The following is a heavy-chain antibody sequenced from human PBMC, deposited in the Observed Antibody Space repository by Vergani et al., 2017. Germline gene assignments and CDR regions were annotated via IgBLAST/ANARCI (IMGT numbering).Heavy chain of an antibody. CDR1: GYTLTELS. D-gene: IGHD3-10*01. V-gene: IGHV1-24*01. CDR3: ATTGAMVRGAHPSPGYYYYYGMDV. J-gene: IGHJ6*02. Sequence: QVQLVQSGAEVKKPGASVKVSCKVSGYTLTELSMHWVRQAPGKGLEWMGGFDPEDGETIYAQKFQGRVTMTEDTATDTAYMELSSLRSEDTAVYYCATTGAMVRGAHPSPGYYYYYGMDVWGQGP. CDR2: FDPEDGET.